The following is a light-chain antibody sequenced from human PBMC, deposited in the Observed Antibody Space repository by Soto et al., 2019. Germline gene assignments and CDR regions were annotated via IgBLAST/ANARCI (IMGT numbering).Light chain of an antibody. J-gene: IGKJ5*01. CDR1: QSISSY. CDR3: QQSNRTPIT. V-gene: IGKV1-39*01. Sequence: DIQMTQSPSSLSESVGDRVTITCRASQSISSYLNWYQQKPGKAPKLLIYAASSLQSGVPSRFSGSGSGTDFTLTISSLQPEDFATYYCQQSNRTPITFGLGTRLEIK. CDR2: AAS.